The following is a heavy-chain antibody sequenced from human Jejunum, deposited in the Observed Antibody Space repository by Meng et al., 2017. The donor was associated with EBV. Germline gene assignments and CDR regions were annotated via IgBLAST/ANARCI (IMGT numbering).Heavy chain of an antibody. V-gene: IGHV4-59*02. Sequence: QVHLQGSGPVQVKPSATLPLPCSASDDSVTGYIYWAWIGQPPGKGLEWIGNLYYAEETTYKPSLQSRVTISVDTSKNQISLKVTSVTAADTAIYYCARGRGYDYGDSWGQGTLVTVSS. J-gene: IGHJ5*02. CDR1: DDSVTGYIY. CDR3: ARGRGYDYGDS. D-gene: IGHD5-12*01. CDR2: LYYAEET.